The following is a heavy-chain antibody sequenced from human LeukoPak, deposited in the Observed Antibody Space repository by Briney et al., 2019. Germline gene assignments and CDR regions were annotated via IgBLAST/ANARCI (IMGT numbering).Heavy chain of an antibody. CDR2: IYYSGST. Sequence: PSETLSLTCTVSGGSISSSSYYWGWIRQPPGKGLEWIGSIYYSGSTYYNPSLKSRVTISVDTSKNQFSLKLSSVTAADTAVYYCARVRYDSGGTIDYWGQGTLVTVSS. J-gene: IGHJ4*02. CDR3: ARVRYDSGGTIDY. CDR1: GGSISSSSYY. V-gene: IGHV4-39*07. D-gene: IGHD5-12*01.